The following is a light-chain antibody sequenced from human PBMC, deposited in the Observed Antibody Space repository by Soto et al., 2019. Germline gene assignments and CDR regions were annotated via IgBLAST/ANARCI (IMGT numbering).Light chain of an antibody. Sequence: EIVLTQSPGTLSLSPGERATLSCRASQSVSSSYLAWYQQKPGQAPRLLIYGASSRATGIPDRFSGSGSGTDFTLTISSLQPEDFATYYCQQGYSFPLTFGGGTKVEI. CDR2: GAS. J-gene: IGKJ4*01. CDR1: QSVSSSY. V-gene: IGKV3-20*01. CDR3: QQGYSFPLT.